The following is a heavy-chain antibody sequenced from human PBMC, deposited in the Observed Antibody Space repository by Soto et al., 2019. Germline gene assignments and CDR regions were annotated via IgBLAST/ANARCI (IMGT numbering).Heavy chain of an antibody. D-gene: IGHD2-2*01. CDR2: MNPNSGNT. V-gene: IGHV1-8*01. CDR3: ARKDIVVVPAAMGRYYYYMDV. CDR1: GYTFTSYD. J-gene: IGHJ6*03. Sequence: GASVKVSCKASGYTFTSYDINWVRQATGQGLEWMGWMNPNSGNTGYAQKFQGRVTMTRNTSISTAYMELSSLRSEDTAVYYCARKDIVVVPAAMGRYYYYMDVWGKGTTVTVSS.